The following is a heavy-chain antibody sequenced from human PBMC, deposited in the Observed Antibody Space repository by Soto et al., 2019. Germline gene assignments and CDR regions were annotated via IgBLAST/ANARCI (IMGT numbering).Heavy chain of an antibody. D-gene: IGHD2-2*01. V-gene: IGHV3-23*01. Sequence: AGCMRLCIAACMFTFSSYSMSWVRPAPGKGLEWVSAISGSGGSTYYADSVKGRFTISRDNSKNTLYLQMNSLRAEDTAVNYCAKGLFGLGVIVVVQAAMWMDYYYYMDVWGKGTTVTVSS. CDR3: AKGLFGLGVIVVVQAAMWMDYYYYMDV. J-gene: IGHJ6*03. CDR1: MFTFSSYS. CDR2: ISGSGGST.